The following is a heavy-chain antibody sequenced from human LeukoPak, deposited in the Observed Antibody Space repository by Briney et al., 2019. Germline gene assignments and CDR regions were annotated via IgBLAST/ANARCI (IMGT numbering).Heavy chain of an antibody. CDR2: ISGSGDNT. Sequence: GGSLRLSCAASGFTFSSYGMSWVRQAPGKGLEWVSAISGSGDNTYYADSVKGRFTVSRDNSKNTLYVQMKSLRAEDTAVYYCAELGITMIGGVWGKGTTVTISS. D-gene: IGHD3-10*02. J-gene: IGHJ6*04. V-gene: IGHV3-23*01. CDR3: AELGITMIGGV. CDR1: GFTFSSYG.